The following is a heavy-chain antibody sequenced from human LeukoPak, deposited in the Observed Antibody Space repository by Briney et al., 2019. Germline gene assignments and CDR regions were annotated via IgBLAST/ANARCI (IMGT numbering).Heavy chain of an antibody. CDR3: ARGIDRPDNGLVFDY. J-gene: IGHJ4*02. CDR2: IIPILGIA. CDR1: GGTFSSYA. D-gene: IGHD3/OR15-3a*01. V-gene: IGHV1-69*04. Sequence: SVKVSCKASGGTFSSYAISWVRQAPGQGLEWMGRIIPILGIANYAQKFQGRVTITADKSTSTAYMELSSLRSEDTAVYYCARGIDRPDNGLVFDYWGQGTLVTVSS.